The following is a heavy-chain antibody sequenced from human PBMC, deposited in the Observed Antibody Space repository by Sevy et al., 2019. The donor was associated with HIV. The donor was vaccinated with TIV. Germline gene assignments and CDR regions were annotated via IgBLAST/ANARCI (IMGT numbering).Heavy chain of an antibody. CDR3: AKGPWYYDSSGSYYFDY. Sequence: GGSLRLSCAASGFTFSSYAMSWVRQAPGKGLEWVSAISGSGGSTYYADSVKGRFTISRDNSKNTLFLQMNSLRAEDTALYYCAKGPWYYDSSGSYYFDYWGQGTLVTDSS. CDR1: GFTFSSYA. D-gene: IGHD3-22*01. V-gene: IGHV3-23*01. CDR2: ISGSGGST. J-gene: IGHJ4*02.